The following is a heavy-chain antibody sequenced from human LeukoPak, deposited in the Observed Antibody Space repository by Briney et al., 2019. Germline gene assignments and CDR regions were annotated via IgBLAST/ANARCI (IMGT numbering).Heavy chain of an antibody. CDR2: IYHGDSDT. Sequence: GESPKIPCKGSGYSFTSYWIGWVRQMPGKGLEWMGIIYHGDSDTRYSPSFQGQVTISADKSISTAYLQWSSLKASDTAMYYCARQKAAANPDYYYGMDVWGQGTTVTVS. V-gene: IGHV5-51*01. CDR1: GYSFTSYW. J-gene: IGHJ6*02. CDR3: ARQKAAANPDYYYGMDV. D-gene: IGHD6-13*01.